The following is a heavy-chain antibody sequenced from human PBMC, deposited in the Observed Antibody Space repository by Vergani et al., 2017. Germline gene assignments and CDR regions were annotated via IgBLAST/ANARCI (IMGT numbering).Heavy chain of an antibody. CDR3: AKEGRSGITPFVAD. D-gene: IGHD1-14*01. CDR1: GFTFSSYA. CDR2: INRGSTT. Sequence: EVLLVESGGDFVQPGGSLRLSCEASGFTFSSYAMSWVRQAPGKGLEWVSAINRGSTTYYADSVKGRFTISRDNSKNTVFLQMNSLRAEDTAVYYCAKEGRSGITPFVADWGQGTLVTVSS. V-gene: IGHV3-23*04. J-gene: IGHJ4*02.